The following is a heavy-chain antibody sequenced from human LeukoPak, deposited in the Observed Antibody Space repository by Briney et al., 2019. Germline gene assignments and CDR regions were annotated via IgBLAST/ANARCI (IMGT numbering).Heavy chain of an antibody. J-gene: IGHJ4*02. V-gene: IGHV3-15*07. D-gene: IGHD1-20*01. CDR1: GFTFTNAW. CDR2: IKSKADGETI. CDR3: STLTSRGLSDS. Sequence: VGSLRLSCAASGFTFTNAWMNWVRQAPGKGLEWVGGIKSKADGETIDYAAPVKGRFTFSRDHSKNMLYLQMNSLKSEDTAGYYCSTLTSRGLSDSWGQGTLVTVSS.